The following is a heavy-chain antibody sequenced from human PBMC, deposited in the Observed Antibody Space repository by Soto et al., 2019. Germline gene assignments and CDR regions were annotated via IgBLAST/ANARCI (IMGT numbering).Heavy chain of an antibody. CDR2: IYYSGST. D-gene: IGHD2-2*01. CDR1: GGSISSYY. CDR3: ARGQIVVVPDYYYYMDV. V-gene: IGHV4-59*01. J-gene: IGHJ6*03. Sequence: SETLSLTCTVSGGSISSYYWSWIRQPPGKGLEWIGYIYYSGSTNYNPSLKSRVTISVDTSKHQFSLKLSSVTAADTAVYYCARGQIVVVPDYYYYMDVWGKGTTVTVSS.